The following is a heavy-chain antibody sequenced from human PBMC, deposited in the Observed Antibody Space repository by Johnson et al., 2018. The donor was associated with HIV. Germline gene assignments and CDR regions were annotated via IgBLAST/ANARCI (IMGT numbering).Heavy chain of an antibody. CDR1: GFTFSNAW. CDR2: IYSGGRT. Sequence: MQLVESGGVVVQPGGSLRLSCAASGFTFSNAWMSWVRQAPGTALEWVSVIYSGGRTYYADPLKGRFTISRANSKNTLYLQMNSLRAEDTAVYYCARGRGDYGLAFDIWGQGTMVTVSS. D-gene: IGHD4-17*01. J-gene: IGHJ3*02. V-gene: IGHV3-66*01. CDR3: ARGRGDYGLAFDI.